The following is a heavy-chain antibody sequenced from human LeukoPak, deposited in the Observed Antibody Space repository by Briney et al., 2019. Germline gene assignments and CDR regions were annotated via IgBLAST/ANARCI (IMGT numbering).Heavy chain of an antibody. J-gene: IGHJ3*02. Sequence: GGSLRLSCAASGFTFTNAWMSWVRQAPGKGLEWVGRIKRITDGGTTDYAAPVKGRFTISRDDSKTTLYLQINSLNTEDTGVFYCTTHGGSADAFDIWGQGTMVTVSS. V-gene: IGHV3-15*01. CDR1: GFTFTNAW. D-gene: IGHD4-23*01. CDR3: TTHGGSADAFDI. CDR2: IKRITDGGTT.